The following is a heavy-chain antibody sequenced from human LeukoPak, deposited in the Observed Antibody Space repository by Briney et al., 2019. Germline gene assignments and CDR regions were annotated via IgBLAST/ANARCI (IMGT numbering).Heavy chain of an antibody. J-gene: IGHJ5*02. D-gene: IGHD2-2*01. CDR1: GGSISSGSYY. CDR3: ARAGGYCSSTSCYGFRFDP. CDR2: IYTSGST. V-gene: IGHV4-61*02. Sequence: PSQTLSLTCTVSGGSISSGSYYWSWIRQPAGKGLEWIGRIYTSGSTNCNPSLKSRVTISVDTSKNQFSLKLSSVTAADTAVYYCARAGGYCSSTSCYGFRFDPWGQGTLVTVSS.